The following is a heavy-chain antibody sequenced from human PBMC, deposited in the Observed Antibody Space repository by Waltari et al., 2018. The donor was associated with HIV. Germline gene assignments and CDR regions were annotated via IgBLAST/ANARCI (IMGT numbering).Heavy chain of an antibody. V-gene: IGHV4-30-4*01. CDR2: MYYSGST. D-gene: IGHD1-26*01. J-gene: IGHJ5*02. Sequence: QVQLQEPGPGLVKPSQTLSPTCPVSGGPTSRGDYYWSWIRQPPGKGLEWIGYMYYSGSTYSNPSLKSRVTISVDTSKNQFSLKLSSVTAADTAVYYCARVKIVGNWFDPWGQGTLVTVSS. CDR3: ARVKIVGNWFDP. CDR1: GGPTSRGDYY.